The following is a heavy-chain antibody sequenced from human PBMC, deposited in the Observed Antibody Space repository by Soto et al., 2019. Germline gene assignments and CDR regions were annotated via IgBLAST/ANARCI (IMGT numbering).Heavy chain of an antibody. CDR3: ARAPVPWFGGNYYYYGMDV. Sequence: GGSLRLSCAASGFTFSSYGMHWVRQAPGKGLEWVAVIWYDGSNKYYADSVKGRFTISRDNSKNTLYLQMNSLRAEDTAVYYCARAPVPWFGGNYYYYGMDVWGQGTTVTVSS. D-gene: IGHD3-10*01. V-gene: IGHV3-33*01. CDR1: GFTFSSYG. J-gene: IGHJ6*02. CDR2: IWYDGSNK.